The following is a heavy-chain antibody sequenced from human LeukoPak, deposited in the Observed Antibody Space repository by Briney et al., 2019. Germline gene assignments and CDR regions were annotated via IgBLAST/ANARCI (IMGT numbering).Heavy chain of an antibody. V-gene: IGHV3-48*03. CDR1: GFTVSRYE. J-gene: IGHJ3*01. Sequence: PGGSLRLSCTFSGFTVSRYEMSWVRQAPGKGMEWVSYIRVSGSSINYADSVKGRFAISRDDAQNSLYLHMNSLTGEDTAVYYCARARYSNNWNDAFDVWGQGTTVTVSS. CDR2: IRVSGSSI. D-gene: IGHD1-1*01. CDR3: ARARYSNNWNDAFDV.